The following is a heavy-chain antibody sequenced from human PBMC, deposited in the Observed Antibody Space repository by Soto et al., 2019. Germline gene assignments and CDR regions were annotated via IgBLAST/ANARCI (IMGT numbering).Heavy chain of an antibody. CDR2: IYYSGST. D-gene: IGHD5-18*01. J-gene: IGHJ6*02. V-gene: IGHV4-39*01. CDR3: ARDYTADGYYYYYGMDV. CDR1: GGSISSSSYY. Sequence: SETLSLTCTVSGGSISSSSYYWGWIRQPPGKGLEWIGSIYYSGSTYYNPSLKSRVTISVDTSKNQFSLKLSSVTAADTAVYYCARDYTADGYYYYYGMDVWGQGTTVTVSS.